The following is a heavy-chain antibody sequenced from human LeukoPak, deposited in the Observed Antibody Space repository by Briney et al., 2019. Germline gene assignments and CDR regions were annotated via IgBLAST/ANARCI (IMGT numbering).Heavy chain of an antibody. CDR2: IYHSGST. J-gene: IGHJ4*02. CDR1: GYSITSGYY. V-gene: IGHV4-38-2*02. CDR3: ARAPGKAARPSQFDY. D-gene: IGHD6-6*01. Sequence: SETLSLTCTVSGYSITSGYYWGWIRQPPGKGLEWIGSIYHSGSTYYNPSLKSRVTISVDTSKNQFSLKLSSVTAADTAVYYCARAPGKAARPSQFDYWGQGTLVTVSS.